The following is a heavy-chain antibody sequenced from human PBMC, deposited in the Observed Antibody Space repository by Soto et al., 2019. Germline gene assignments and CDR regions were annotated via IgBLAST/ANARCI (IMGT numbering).Heavy chain of an antibody. CDR1: GFTFSNAW. CDR2: IKSKTDGGTT. CDR3: TTGGIVVVPAAIKPHDAFDI. J-gene: IGHJ3*02. D-gene: IGHD2-2*02. V-gene: IGHV3-15*01. Sequence: PGGSLRLSCAASGFTFSNAWMSWVRQAPGKGLEWVGRIKSKTDGGTTDYAAPVKGRFTISRDDSKNTLYLQMNSLETEDTAVYYCTTGGIVVVPAAIKPHDAFDIWGQGTMVTVSS.